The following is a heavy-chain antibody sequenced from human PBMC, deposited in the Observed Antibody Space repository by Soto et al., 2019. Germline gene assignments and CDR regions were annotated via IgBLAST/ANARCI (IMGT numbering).Heavy chain of an antibody. CDR2: INGGNGDT. J-gene: IGHJ1*01. CDR3: ATTCDSGRYYSPACDEYFNL. Sequence: QVHLVQSGAEEKKPGASVKVSCEASGDSFTKYALHWVRQAPGQRLEWMGWINGGNGDTRYSEEFRDRFTMTKDTSATTAYMELSSLRSEDTAVYYCATTCDSGRYYSPACDEYFNLWGQGTLVTVSS. CDR1: GDSFTKYA. D-gene: IGHD3-22*01. V-gene: IGHV1-3*05.